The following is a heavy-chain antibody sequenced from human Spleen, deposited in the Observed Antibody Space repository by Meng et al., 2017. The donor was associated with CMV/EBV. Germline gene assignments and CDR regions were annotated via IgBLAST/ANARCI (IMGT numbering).Heavy chain of an antibody. CDR3: ARERGSDVFYYYYAMDV. CDR1: GFTFSGSA. D-gene: IGHD3-10*01. CDR2: ISGSSSFI. J-gene: IGHJ6*02. V-gene: IGHV3-21*04. Sequence: GESLKISCAASGFTFSGSAMHWVRQAPGKGLEWVSSISGSSSFIYYADSVKGRFTISRDNAKNSLYLQMNSLRAEDTAVYYCARERGSDVFYYYYAMDVWGQGTTVTVSS.